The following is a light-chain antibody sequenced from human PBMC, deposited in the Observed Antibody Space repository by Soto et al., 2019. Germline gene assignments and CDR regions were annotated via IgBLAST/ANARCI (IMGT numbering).Light chain of an antibody. Sequence: DIQLSQSTSSLSASVGDRVTITCRAGQNIAKYLNWYQQKPGKAPLLLIYETSKLEIGVPSRFAGSGSGTDFTLTISSLQPEDFATYYCQETYSKPPTFGGGTKVDIK. CDR3: QETYSKPPT. CDR1: QNIAKY. J-gene: IGKJ4*01. V-gene: IGKV1-39*01. CDR2: ETS.